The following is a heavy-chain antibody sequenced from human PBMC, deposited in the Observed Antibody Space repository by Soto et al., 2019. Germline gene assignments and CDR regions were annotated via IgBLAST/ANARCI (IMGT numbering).Heavy chain of an antibody. CDR1: GYTFANFG. Sequence: QVQLVQSGAEVKKPGASVKVSCKTSGYTFANFGLSWVRQAPGQGLEWMGWISAYNGNTNYAQNFQGRVTMTTDTSTSTAHMELRSLRSDDTPVYYCARGGTPFDYWGQGTLVTVSS. CDR2: ISAYNGNT. J-gene: IGHJ4*02. CDR3: ARGGTPFDY. D-gene: IGHD3-16*01. V-gene: IGHV1-18*01.